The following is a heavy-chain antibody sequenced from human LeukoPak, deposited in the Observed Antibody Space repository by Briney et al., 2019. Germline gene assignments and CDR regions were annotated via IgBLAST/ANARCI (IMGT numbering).Heavy chain of an antibody. CDR2: IYYSGST. CDR3: ARRGSGGSEFDY. Sequence: PSETLSLTCTVSGGSISSSSYYWGWIRPPPGKGLEWIGSIYYSGSTYYNPSLTIRVPVSVDTSKNQFPLKLSSVTAADTAVYYCARRGSGGSEFDYWGQGTLVTVSS. V-gene: IGHV4-39*01. CDR1: GGSISSSSYY. J-gene: IGHJ4*02. D-gene: IGHD6-25*01.